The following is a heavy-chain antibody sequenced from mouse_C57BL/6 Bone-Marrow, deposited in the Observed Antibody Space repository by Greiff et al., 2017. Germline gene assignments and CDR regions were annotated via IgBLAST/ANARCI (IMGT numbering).Heavy chain of an antibody. Sequence: QVQLKQSGAELVKPGASVKLSCKASGYTFTSYWMHWVKQRPGQGLEWIGMIHPNSGSTNYNEKFKSKATLTVDKSSSTAYMQLSSLTSEDSAVYYCAPIYYGNSYYFDYWGQGTTLTVSS. J-gene: IGHJ2*01. CDR2: IHPNSGST. CDR1: GYTFTSYW. D-gene: IGHD2-1*01. CDR3: APIYYGNSYYFDY. V-gene: IGHV1-64*01.